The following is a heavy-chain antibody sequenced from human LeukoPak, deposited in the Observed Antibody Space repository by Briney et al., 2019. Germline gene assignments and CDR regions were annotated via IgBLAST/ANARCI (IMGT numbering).Heavy chain of an antibody. Sequence: GGSLRLSCAASGFTLSSYWMYWVRHAPGKGLVWVSRINHDGTTINYADSVKGRFTISRDNAKNTLYLQMNSLGAEDTAVYYCARISDDSTGYFDYWGQGSLVTVSS. CDR3: ARISDDSTGYFDY. CDR1: GFTLSSYW. V-gene: IGHV3-74*01. J-gene: IGHJ4*02. CDR2: INHDGTTI. D-gene: IGHD3-22*01.